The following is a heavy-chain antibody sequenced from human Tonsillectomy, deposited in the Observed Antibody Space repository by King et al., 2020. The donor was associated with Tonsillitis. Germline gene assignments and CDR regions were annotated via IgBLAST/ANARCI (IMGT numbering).Heavy chain of an antibody. Sequence: EVQLVESGGGLVQPGGSLRLSCAASGFTFSSYAMSWVRQAPGKGLEWVSAISGSGGSTYYADSVKGRFTISRDNSKNTLYLQMNSLRAEDTAVFYCAKDLWSKQQLPYYFDYWGQGTLVTVSS. CDR3: AKDLWSKQQLPYYFDY. J-gene: IGHJ4*02. CDR1: GFTFSSYA. CDR2: ISGSGGST. V-gene: IGHV3-23*04. D-gene: IGHD6-13*01.